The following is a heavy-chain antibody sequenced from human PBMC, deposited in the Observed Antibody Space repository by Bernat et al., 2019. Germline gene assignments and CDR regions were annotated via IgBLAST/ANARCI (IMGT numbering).Heavy chain of an antibody. J-gene: IGHJ4*02. CDR1: GFTVSSNY. D-gene: IGHD6-19*01. Sequence: EVQLVESGGGLIQPGGSLRLSCAASGFTVSSNYMGWVRQAPGKGLEWVATIYSGGSTYYADSVKGRLTISRDNSKNTVHLQMNSLRAEDTAVYYCARDPAVAGTFDYWGQGTLVTVSS. CDR2: IYSGGST. V-gene: IGHV3-53*01. CDR3: ARDPAVAGTFDY.